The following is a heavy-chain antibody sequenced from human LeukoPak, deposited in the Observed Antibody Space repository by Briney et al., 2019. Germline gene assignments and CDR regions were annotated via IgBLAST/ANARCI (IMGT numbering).Heavy chain of an antibody. Sequence: PSETLSLTCTVSGGSISNYYWSWIRQPAGKGLEWIGRKYARGSSNYNPPVQSRVTMSVDTSKNQFSLKPRSVTAADTAVYYCARGRYCSADICTGGDSFDIWGQGTMVSVPP. CDR3: ARGRYCSADICTGGDSFDI. J-gene: IGHJ3*02. CDR2: KYARGSS. CDR1: GGSISNYY. D-gene: IGHD2-15*01. V-gene: IGHV4-4*07.